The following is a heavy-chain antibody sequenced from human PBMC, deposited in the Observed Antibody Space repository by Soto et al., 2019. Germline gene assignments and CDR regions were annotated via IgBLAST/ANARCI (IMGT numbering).Heavy chain of an antibody. Sequence: ASVKVSCTASGYTFTNYYMHWVRQGLGQGLEWMGWMNPNSGNGGYAQKFQGRVTMTRDTSTSTAYMELSSLTSDDTAIYYCARMATSGTLNWFDPWGQGTLVTVSS. V-gene: IGHV1-8*02. CDR3: ARMATSGTLNWFDP. J-gene: IGHJ5*02. CDR1: GYTFTNYY. CDR2: MNPNSGNG.